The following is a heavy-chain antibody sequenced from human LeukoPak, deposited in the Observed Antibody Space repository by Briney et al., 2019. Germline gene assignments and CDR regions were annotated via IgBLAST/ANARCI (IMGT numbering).Heavy chain of an antibody. V-gene: IGHV1-46*01. CDR2: INPSGGST. J-gene: IGHJ4*02. CDR1: GYTFTSYY. D-gene: IGHD2-2*01. CDR3: ARTLHYCSSTSCYLKIIGY. Sequence: GASVKVSCKASGYTFTSYYMHWVRQAPGQGLEWMGIINPSGGSTSYAQKFQGRVTMTRNTSTSTVYMELSSLRSEDTAVYYCARTLHYCSSTSCYLKIIGYWGQGTLVTVSS.